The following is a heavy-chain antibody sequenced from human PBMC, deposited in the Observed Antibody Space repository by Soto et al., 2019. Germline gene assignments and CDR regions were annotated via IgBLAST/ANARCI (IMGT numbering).Heavy chain of an antibody. J-gene: IGHJ4*02. D-gene: IGHD4-17*01. CDR3: AKDRGDHGEYYFDY. CDR2: ISYDGSNK. Sequence: GGSLRLSCAASGFTFSSYGMHWVRQAPGKGLEWVAVISYDGSNKYYADSVKGRFTISRDNSKNTLYLQMNSLRAEDTAVYYCAKDRGDHGEYYFDYWGQGTLVTVSS. V-gene: IGHV3-30*18. CDR1: GFTFSSYG.